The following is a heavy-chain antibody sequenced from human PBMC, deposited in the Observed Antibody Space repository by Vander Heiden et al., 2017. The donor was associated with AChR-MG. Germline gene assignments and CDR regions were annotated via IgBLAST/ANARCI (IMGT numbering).Heavy chain of an antibody. CDR3: AKEPIDSSSGYYIDY. V-gene: IGHV3-23*01. CDR1: GFSFSSYA. D-gene: IGHD6-6*01. CDR2: ITGSGGST. J-gene: IGHJ4*02. Sequence: EVQLLESGGGLVQPGGSLRPSCAASGFSFSSYAMSWVRQAPGKGLEWVSAITGSGGSTHYADSVKGRFTISRDNSKNTLYLQMNSLRAEDTAVYYCAKEPIDSSSGYYIDYWGQGTLVTVSS.